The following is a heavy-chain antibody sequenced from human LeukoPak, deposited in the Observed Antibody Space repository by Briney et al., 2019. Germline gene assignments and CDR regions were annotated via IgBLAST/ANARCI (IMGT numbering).Heavy chain of an antibody. CDR3: ARAVLATKSEHWFDS. V-gene: IGHV4-39*07. Sequence: SETLSLTCTVSGGSISSSSYFWGWIRQPPGKGLEWIGTIYYTGSTYYNPSLKSRVTISVDTSKNQFSLKLNSVTAAETAVYYCARAVLATKSEHWFDSWGQGTLVTVSS. CDR2: IYYTGST. D-gene: IGHD2-8*01. CDR1: GGSISSSSYF. J-gene: IGHJ5*01.